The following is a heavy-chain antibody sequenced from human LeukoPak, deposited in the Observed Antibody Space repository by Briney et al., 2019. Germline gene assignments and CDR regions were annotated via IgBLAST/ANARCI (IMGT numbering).Heavy chain of an antibody. CDR2: LYYTGIA. D-gene: IGHD2-15*01. J-gene: IGHJ5*01. V-gene: IGHV4-39*01. Sequence: SETLTLTCTVSGCSISSSDHFWGWIRQSPGKGLEWIGSLYYTGIAYYNPSLKSRVTIFVDTSKNQFSLRVTSVTAADTYVYYCARGFSALVGSGNWFDSWGQGTLVTVSS. CDR1: GCSISSSDHF. CDR3: ARGFSALVGSGNWFDS.